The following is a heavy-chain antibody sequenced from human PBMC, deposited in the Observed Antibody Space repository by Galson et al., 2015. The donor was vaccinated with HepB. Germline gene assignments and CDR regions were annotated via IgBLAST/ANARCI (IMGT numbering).Heavy chain of an antibody. CDR2: IYRGGST. CDR3: ARGPGYCSGTSCYAAPNYYYYSGFHV. J-gene: IGHJ6*02. Sequence: SLRLSCAVSGFTVSNQYMSWVRQAPGKGLEWVSIIYRGGSTYYADSVRGRFTISRDNSKNTLYLQINSLRAEDTAVYYCARGPGYCSGTSCYAAPNYYYYSGFHVWGQGTTVTVSS. D-gene: IGHD2-2*01. V-gene: IGHV3-53*01. CDR1: GFTVSNQY.